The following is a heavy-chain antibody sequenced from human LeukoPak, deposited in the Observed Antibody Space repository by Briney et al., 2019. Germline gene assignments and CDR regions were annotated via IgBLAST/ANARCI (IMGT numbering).Heavy chain of an antibody. CDR1: GFTFDDYA. CDR2: ISWNSGSI. V-gene: IGHV3-9*01. Sequence: PGGSLRLSCAASGFTFDDYAMHWVRQAPGKGLEWVSGISWNSGSIGYADSVKGRFTISRDNAKNSLYLQMNSLRAEDTAVYYCAREGLMDCSSTSCYHDYWGQGTLVTVSS. J-gene: IGHJ4*02. D-gene: IGHD2-2*01. CDR3: AREGLMDCSSTSCYHDY.